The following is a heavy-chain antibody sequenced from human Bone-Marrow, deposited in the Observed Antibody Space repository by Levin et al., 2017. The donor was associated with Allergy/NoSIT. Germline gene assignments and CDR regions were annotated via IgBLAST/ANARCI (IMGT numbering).Heavy chain of an antibody. V-gene: IGHV3-30*18. CDR1: GFTFSSYG. D-gene: IGHD5-24*01. Sequence: PGGSLRLSCAASGFTFSSYGMHWVRQAPGKGLEWVAVISYDGSNKYYADSVKGRFTISRDNSKNTRYLQMNSLRAEDTAVYYCAKDLGRASRTVDDWGQGTLVTVA. CDR3: AKDLGRASRTVDD. J-gene: IGHJ4*02. CDR2: ISYDGSNK.